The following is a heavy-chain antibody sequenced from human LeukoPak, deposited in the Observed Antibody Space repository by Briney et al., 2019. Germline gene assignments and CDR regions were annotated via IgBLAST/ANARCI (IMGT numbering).Heavy chain of an antibody. V-gene: IGHV1-46*01. CDR1: RYTFTSYY. J-gene: IGHJ5*02. D-gene: IGHD3-9*01. CDR2: INPSGGST. CDR3: ARDGTPLTGYYNWFDP. Sequence: ASVKVSCKASRYTFTSYYMHWVRQAPGQGLEWMGIINPSGGSTSYAQKFQGRVTMTRDTSTSTVYMELSSLRSEDTAVYYCARDGTPLTGYYNWFDPWGQGTLVTVSS.